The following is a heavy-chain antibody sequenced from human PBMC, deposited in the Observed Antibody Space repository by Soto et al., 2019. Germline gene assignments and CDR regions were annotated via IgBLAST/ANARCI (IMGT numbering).Heavy chain of an antibody. V-gene: IGHV4-38-2*01. Sequence: SETLSLTCGVSGFSIRTSYFWGWIRQPPGKGLEWIGLISHGGRAISHPSFASRATISLDTTNNAFSLTLKSVTAADTAVYYCARGRSFRLVGVPLDSWGQGTLVTVSS. CDR1: GFSIRTSYF. D-gene: IGHD3-16*02. J-gene: IGHJ4*02. CDR2: ISHGGRA. CDR3: ARGRSFRLVGVPLDS.